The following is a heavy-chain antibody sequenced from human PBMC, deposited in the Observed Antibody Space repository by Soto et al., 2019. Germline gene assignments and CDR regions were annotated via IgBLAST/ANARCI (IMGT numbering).Heavy chain of an antibody. Sequence: GGSLRLSCAASGFTFSSYSMNWVRQAPGKGLXWVSSISSSSSYIYYADSVKGRFTISRDNAKNSLYLQMNSLRAEDTAVYYCARDPNIVVVVAATPGRFDPWGQGTLVTVSS. V-gene: IGHV3-21*01. J-gene: IGHJ5*02. CDR2: ISSSSSYI. CDR3: ARDPNIVVVVAATPGRFDP. CDR1: GFTFSSYS. D-gene: IGHD2-15*01.